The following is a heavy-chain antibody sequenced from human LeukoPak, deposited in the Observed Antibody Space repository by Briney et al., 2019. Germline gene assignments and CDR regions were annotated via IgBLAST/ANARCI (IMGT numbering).Heavy chain of an antibody. J-gene: IGHJ6*03. Sequence: GASVKVSCKASGGTFSSYAISWVRQAPGQGLEWMGRIIPILGIANYAQKFQGRVTITADKSTSTAYMELSSLRSEDTAVYYCARGSDPNYYYYMDVWGKGTTVTVSS. CDR2: IIPILGIA. V-gene: IGHV1-69*04. D-gene: IGHD3-10*01. CDR3: ARGSDPNYYYYMDV. CDR1: GGTFSSYA.